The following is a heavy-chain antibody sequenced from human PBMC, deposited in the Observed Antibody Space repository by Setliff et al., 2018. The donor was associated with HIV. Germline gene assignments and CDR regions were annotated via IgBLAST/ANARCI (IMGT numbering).Heavy chain of an antibody. CDR1: GFTFSTHN. J-gene: IGHJ6*03. CDR3: ARWAPPNHYFYYYMDV. V-gene: IGHV3-48*01. Sequence: GGSLRLSCAASGFTFSTHNMNWVRQAPGKGLEWVSYITTGGSTIYYADCVKGRLIISRDNSKNTVDLQMNSLRAEDTAVYYCARWAPPNHYFYYYMDVWGKGTTVTVSS. CDR2: ITTGGSTI.